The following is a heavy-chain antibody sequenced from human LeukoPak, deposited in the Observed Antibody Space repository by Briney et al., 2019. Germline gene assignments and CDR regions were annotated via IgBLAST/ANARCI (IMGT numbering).Heavy chain of an antibody. Sequence: VGSLRLSCSASGFTFSSYAMHWVRQAPGKGLEYVSAISSIGGSTYYADSVKGRFTISRDNSKNTLYLQMSSLRAEDTAVYYGVKGGYSYGYFSYFDYWGQGTLVTVSS. J-gene: IGHJ4*02. CDR2: ISSIGGST. D-gene: IGHD5-18*01. V-gene: IGHV3-64D*06. CDR1: GFTFSSYA. CDR3: VKGGYSYGYFSYFDY.